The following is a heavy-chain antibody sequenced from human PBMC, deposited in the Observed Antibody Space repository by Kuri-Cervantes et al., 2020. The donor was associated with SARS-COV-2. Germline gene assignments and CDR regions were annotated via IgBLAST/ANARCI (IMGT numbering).Heavy chain of an antibody. D-gene: IGHD2-2*01. J-gene: IGHJ6*03. Sequence: SETLSLTCTVSGYSISSGYYWGWIRQPPGKGLEWIGYIYYSGSTNYNPSLKSRVTISVDTSKNQFSLKQSSVTAADTAVYYCASGSAPAAIYYYYYMDVWGKGTTVTVSS. CDR3: ASGSAPAAIYYYYYMDV. CDR1: GYSISSGYY. V-gene: IGHV4-61*01. CDR2: IYYSGST.